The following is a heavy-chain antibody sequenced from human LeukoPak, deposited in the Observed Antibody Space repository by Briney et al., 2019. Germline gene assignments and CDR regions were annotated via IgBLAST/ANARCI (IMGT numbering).Heavy chain of an antibody. V-gene: IGHV4-34*01. CDR2: INHSGST. Sequence: GSLRLSCAASGFTFSSYAMSWVRQPPGKGLEWIGEINHSGSTNYNPSLKSRVTISIDTSKNQFSLKLSSVTAADTAVYYCARRYCSAGSCPTGGGWFDPWGQGTLVTVSS. D-gene: IGHD2-15*01. CDR1: GFTFSSYA. CDR3: ARRYCSAGSCPTGGGWFDP. J-gene: IGHJ5*02.